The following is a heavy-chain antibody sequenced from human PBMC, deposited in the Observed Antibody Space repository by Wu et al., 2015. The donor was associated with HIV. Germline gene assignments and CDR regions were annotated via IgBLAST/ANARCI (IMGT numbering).Heavy chain of an antibody. J-gene: IGHJ6*03. CDR1: GYTFTSYG. CDR3: ARDWQYQVIFGDFYMDI. D-gene: IGHD3-3*02. Sequence: QDQLVQSGAEVKKPGASVKVSCKASGYTFTSYGISWVRQAPGQGLEWLGWISAYNGNTNYAQNLQGRVTMTTDTSTSIAYMELRSLRSDDTAVYYCARDWQYQVIFGDFYMDIWGNGTTVVVS. V-gene: IGHV1-18*01. CDR2: ISAYNGNT.